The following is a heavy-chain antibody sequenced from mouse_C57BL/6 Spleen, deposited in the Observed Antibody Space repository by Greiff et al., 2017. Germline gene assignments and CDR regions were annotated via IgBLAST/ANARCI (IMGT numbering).Heavy chain of an antibody. V-gene: IGHV3-6*01. Sequence: VQLQQSGPGLVKPSQSLSLTCSVTGYSITSGYYWNWIRQFPGNKLEWMGYISYDGSNNYNPSLKNRISITRDTSKNQFFLKLNSVTTEDTATYYCARVYYYGSRAWYFDVWGTGTTVTVSS. CDR3: ARVYYYGSRAWYFDV. J-gene: IGHJ1*03. CDR2: ISYDGSN. CDR1: GYSITSGYY. D-gene: IGHD1-1*01.